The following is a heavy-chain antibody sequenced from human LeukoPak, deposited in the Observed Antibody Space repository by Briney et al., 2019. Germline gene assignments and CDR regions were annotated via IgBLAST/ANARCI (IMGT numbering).Heavy chain of an antibody. D-gene: IGHD3-10*01. CDR2: ISASGDRK. V-gene: IGHV3-23*01. CDR1: GFNFSAYD. J-gene: IGHJ4*02. CDR3: ARKLVG. Sequence: GGSLRLSCVVSGFNFSAYDMTWVRQAPGKGLEWVSGISASGDRKWYGESVKGRLSISRDNSKSTLYLQIDSLRVGDAAVYYCARKLVGGGQGVLVAVSA.